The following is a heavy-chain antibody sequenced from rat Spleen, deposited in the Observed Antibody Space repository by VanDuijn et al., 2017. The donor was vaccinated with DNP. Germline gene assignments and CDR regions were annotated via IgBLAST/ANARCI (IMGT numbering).Heavy chain of an antibody. Sequence: EVKLVESGGGLVQPGRSLILSCAASGFNFNDYWMGWVRQAPGKGLEWVGKINKDSSTINYTPSLRERFTISRDNAQNSLYLQMNTLGSEDTPLYYCARGPNYGGYSDFFDYWGQGVVVTVSS. CDR2: INKDSSTI. CDR1: GFNFNDYW. D-gene: IGHD1-11*01. V-gene: IGHV4-2*01. CDR3: ARGPNYGGYSDFFDY. J-gene: IGHJ2*01.